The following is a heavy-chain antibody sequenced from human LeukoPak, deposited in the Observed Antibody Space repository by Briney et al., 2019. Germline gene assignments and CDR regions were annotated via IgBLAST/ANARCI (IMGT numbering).Heavy chain of an antibody. CDR1: GGSFSGYY. V-gene: IGHV4-34*01. CDR2: INHSGST. J-gene: IGHJ3*02. D-gene: IGHD2-15*01. CDR3: ARGLLIRFAFDI. Sequence: SSETLSLTCAVYGGSFSGYYWSWIRQPPGKGQEWIGEINHSGSTNYNPSLKSRVTISVDTSKNQFSLKLSSVTAADTAVYYCARGLLIRFAFDIWGQGTMVTVSS.